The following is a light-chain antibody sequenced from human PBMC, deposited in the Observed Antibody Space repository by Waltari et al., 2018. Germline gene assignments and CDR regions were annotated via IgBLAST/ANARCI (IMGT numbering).Light chain of an antibody. CDR1: QHINSN. CDR3: QQNYSTPWT. J-gene: IGKJ1*01. V-gene: IGKV1-39*01. CDR2: CAS. Sequence: DSQLSQSPSSLSASVGDRVIITCRASQHINSNLNWYQQKPGKAPKLLIYCASSWQTGVPDRFSGSGSGTDFTLTISSLQPEDVAAYSCQQNYSTPWTFGQGTKVEIK.